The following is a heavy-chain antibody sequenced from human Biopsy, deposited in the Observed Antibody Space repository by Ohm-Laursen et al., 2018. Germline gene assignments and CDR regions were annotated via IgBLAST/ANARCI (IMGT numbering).Heavy chain of an antibody. CDR1: GDSISSYY. V-gene: IGHV4-59*01. J-gene: IGHJ2*01. CDR2: VYYTGST. D-gene: IGHD3-22*01. CDR3: ARDRGYYSDRTVPGYFDL. Sequence: SQTLSLTWTVSGDSISSYYWSWIRQPPGQGLQGIGYVYYTGSTDYNPSLQSRVTISVDTSKNLFSLRLRSVTPADTAIYYWARDRGYYSDRTVPGYFDLWGRGTLVTVSS.